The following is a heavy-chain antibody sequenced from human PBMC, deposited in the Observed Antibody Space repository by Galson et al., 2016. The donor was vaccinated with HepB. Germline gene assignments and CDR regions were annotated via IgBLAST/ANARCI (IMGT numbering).Heavy chain of an antibody. CDR1: GASISTYY. Sequence: SETLSLTCAVSGASISTYYWSWLRQPPGKGLEWIGYIDDSGTTNYNPSLKSRVTISVGISKNQFSLGLSSVTPADTAVYYCAMDTHAWVRFDHWGPGSLVTVSS. J-gene: IGHJ4*02. CDR2: IDDSGTT. D-gene: IGHD5-18*01. CDR3: AMDTHAWVRFDH. V-gene: IGHV4-59*01.